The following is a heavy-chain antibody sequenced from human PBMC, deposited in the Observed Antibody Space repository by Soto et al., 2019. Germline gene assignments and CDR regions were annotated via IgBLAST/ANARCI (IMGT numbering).Heavy chain of an antibody. J-gene: IGHJ3*02. Sequence: ASVKVSCKVSGYTLTELSMHWVRQAPGKGLEWMGGFDPEDGETIYAQKFQGRVTMTEDTSTDTAYMELSSLRSEDTAVYHCATADIVVVPVGNAFDIWGQGTMVTVSS. V-gene: IGHV1-24*01. CDR2: FDPEDGET. CDR1: GYTLTELS. CDR3: ATADIVVVPVGNAFDI. D-gene: IGHD2-15*01.